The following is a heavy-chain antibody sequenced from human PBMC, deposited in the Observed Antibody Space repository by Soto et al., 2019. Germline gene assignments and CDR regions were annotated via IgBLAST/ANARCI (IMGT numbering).Heavy chain of an antibody. CDR2: MNPNSGNT. CDR3: ARSDGYNFNWLDS. Sequence: QVQLVQSGAEVKTPGASVKVSCKASGYTFATYDINWVRQAPGQGLEWMGWMNPNSGNTGYAQKFQGRLTMTRDTALSVAHMELSSPRNEDTAVYYCARSDGYNFNWLDSWGQGTLVTVSA. V-gene: IGHV1-8*01. CDR1: GYTFATYD. D-gene: IGHD2-21*01. J-gene: IGHJ5*01.